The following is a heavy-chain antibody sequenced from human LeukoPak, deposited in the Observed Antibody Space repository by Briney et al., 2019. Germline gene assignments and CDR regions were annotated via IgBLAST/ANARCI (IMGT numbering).Heavy chain of an antibody. CDR3: AKADDSSGSHFDY. V-gene: IGHV3-23*01. Sequence: GGSLRLSCAASGFTFSSYAMSWVRQAPWKGLEWVSAISGSGGSTYYADSVKGRFTISRDNSKNTLYLQMNSLRAEDTAVYYCAKADDSSGSHFDYWGQGTLVTVSS. CDR1: GFTFSSYA. D-gene: IGHD3-22*01. CDR2: ISGSGGST. J-gene: IGHJ4*02.